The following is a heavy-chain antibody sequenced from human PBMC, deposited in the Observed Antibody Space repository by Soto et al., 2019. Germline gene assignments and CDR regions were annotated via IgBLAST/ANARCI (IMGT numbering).Heavy chain of an antibody. D-gene: IGHD1-1*01. V-gene: IGHV3-23*01. J-gene: IGHJ4*02. CDR1: GFTFGSYA. Sequence: WWSLRLCCAASGFTFGSYAMSWVRQAPGKGLEWVSAVTGGGDSTFYADSVKGRFTVSRDNSKNTLYLQMNSLRVEDTAIYYCAKDGLERRPYYFDYWGQGTLVTVSS. CDR3: AKDGLERRPYYFDY. CDR2: VTGGGDST.